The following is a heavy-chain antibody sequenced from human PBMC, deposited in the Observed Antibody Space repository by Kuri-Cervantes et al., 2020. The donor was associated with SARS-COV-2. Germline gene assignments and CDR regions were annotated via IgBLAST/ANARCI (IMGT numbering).Heavy chain of an antibody. Sequence: ASVKVSCKASGYTFTGYYMHWVRQAPGQGLEWMGWINPNSGGTNYAQKFQGRVTMTRDTSISTAYMELSSLRSEDTAVYYCARNSPHWNDALFDYWGQGTLVTVSS. D-gene: IGHD1-1*01. CDR1: GYTFTGYY. J-gene: IGHJ4*02. CDR3: ARNSPHWNDALFDY. V-gene: IGHV1-2*02. CDR2: INPNSGGT.